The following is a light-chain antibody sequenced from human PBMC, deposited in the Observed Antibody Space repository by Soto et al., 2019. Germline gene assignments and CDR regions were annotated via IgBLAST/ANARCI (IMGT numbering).Light chain of an antibody. CDR1: QSISSW. CDR2: DAS. CDR3: QQYNSYSWT. V-gene: IGKV1-5*01. J-gene: IGKJ1*01. Sequence: DIQRTQSPSTLSASAGDRATITCRASQSISSWLAWYQPKPGKAPKLVIYDASSLESGVPSRFSGSGSETDFTLTISRLQPDDFATYDCQQYNSYSWTFGPGTKVDIK.